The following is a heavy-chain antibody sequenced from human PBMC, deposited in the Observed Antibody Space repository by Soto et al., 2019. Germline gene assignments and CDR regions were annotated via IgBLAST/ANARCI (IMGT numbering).Heavy chain of an antibody. D-gene: IGHD1-26*01. CDR2: MNPNSGNT. V-gene: IGHV1-8*01. Sequence: GASVKVSCKASGYTFTSYDINWVRQATGQGLEWMGWMNPNSGNTGYAQKFQGRVTMTRNTSISTAYMELSSLRSEDTAVYYCAGEWGDSYKFYYYYYGMDVWGQGTTVTVSS. CDR3: AGEWGDSYKFYYYYYGMDV. CDR1: GYTFTSYD. J-gene: IGHJ6*02.